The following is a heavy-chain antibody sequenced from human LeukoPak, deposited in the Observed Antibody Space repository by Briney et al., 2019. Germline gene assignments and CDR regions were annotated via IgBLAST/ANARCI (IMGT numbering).Heavy chain of an antibody. CDR3: ARGLLKYSFDY. J-gene: IGHJ4*02. CDR2: IYYSGST. CDR1: GGSISSYC. D-gene: IGHD2-21*01. V-gene: IGHV4-59*12. Sequence: SETLSLTCTVSGGSISSYCWSWIRQPPGKGLEWIGYIYYSGSTNYNPSLKSRVTISVDTSKNQFSLQLNSVTPEDTAVYYCARGLLKYSFDYWGQGTLVTVSS.